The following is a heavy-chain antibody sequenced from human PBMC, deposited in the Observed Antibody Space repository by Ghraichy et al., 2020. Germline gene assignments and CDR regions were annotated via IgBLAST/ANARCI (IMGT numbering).Heavy chain of an antibody. CDR1: GFTFSSSA. Sequence: LSLTCAASGFTFSSSAMSWVRQAPGKGLEWVSFITTNGGSTYFADSVKSRLAISRDNSKNTLYLQMNSLRPEDTAVYYCAKASGGGTGFDSWGQGTLVTVSS. J-gene: IGHJ4*02. CDR3: AKASGGGTGFDS. CDR2: ITTNGGST. V-gene: IGHV3-23*01. D-gene: IGHD1-26*01.